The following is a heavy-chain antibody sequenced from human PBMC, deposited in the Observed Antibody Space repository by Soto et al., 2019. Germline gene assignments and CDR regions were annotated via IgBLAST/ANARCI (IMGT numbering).Heavy chain of an antibody. V-gene: IGHV1-69*02. CDR3: ARSPSGRISRHNWFDP. Sequence: QVQLVQSGAEVKKPGSSVKVSCKASGGTFSSYTISWVRQAPGQGLEWMGRIIPILGIANYAQKFQGRVTITADKSTSTAYMELSSLRSEDTAVYYCARSPSGRISRHNWFDPWGQGTLVTVSS. D-gene: IGHD3-3*02. CDR2: IIPILGIA. J-gene: IGHJ5*02. CDR1: GGTFSSYT.